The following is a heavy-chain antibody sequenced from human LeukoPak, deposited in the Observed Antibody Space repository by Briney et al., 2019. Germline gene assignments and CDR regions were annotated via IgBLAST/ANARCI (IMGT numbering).Heavy chain of an antibody. D-gene: IGHD4-23*01. CDR3: AKDIYGGNSFAWNFDY. CDR2: ISWSSGSI. CDR1: GFTFDDYA. V-gene: IGHV3-9*03. Sequence: GRSLRLSCAASGFTFDDYAMHWVRQAPGKGLEWVSGISWSSGSIMYADSVKGRFTISRDNAKNSLYLQMNSLRAEDMALYYCAKDIYGGNSFAWNFDYWGQGTLVTVSS. J-gene: IGHJ4*02.